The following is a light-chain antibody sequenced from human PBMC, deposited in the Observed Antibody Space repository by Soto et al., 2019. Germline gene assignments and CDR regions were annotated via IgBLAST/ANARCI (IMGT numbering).Light chain of an antibody. V-gene: IGLV2-14*01. Sequence: QSALTQPASVSGSPGQSITISCTGTSIDIGGYNYVSWYQQHPGKAPKLMIYEVSNRPSGVSNRFSGSKSGNTASLTISGLQAEDEADYYCSSYTNSNTRYVFGTGTKLTVL. CDR3: SSYTNSNTRYV. CDR2: EVS. J-gene: IGLJ1*01. CDR1: SIDIGGYNY.